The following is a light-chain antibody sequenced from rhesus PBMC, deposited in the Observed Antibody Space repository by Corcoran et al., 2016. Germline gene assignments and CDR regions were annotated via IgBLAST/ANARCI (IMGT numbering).Light chain of an antibody. Sequence: DIVMTQTPLSLPITPGEPASISCRSSQSLLHSNGNTYLHWYLQKTGQSSQYLVYGGSKRASGGPDRLSGSGSGTDVTLKICKVEAEDVGVYYCVQAIAFPWTFGQGTKVEIK. CDR1: QSLLHSNGNTY. V-gene: IGKV2-72*01. CDR3: VQAIAFPWT. J-gene: IGKJ1*01. CDR2: GGS.